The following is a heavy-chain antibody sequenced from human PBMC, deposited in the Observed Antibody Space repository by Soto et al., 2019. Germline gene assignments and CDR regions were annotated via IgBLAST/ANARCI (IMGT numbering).Heavy chain of an antibody. D-gene: IGHD3-22*01. J-gene: IGHJ4*02. CDR3: ASLSPLYYYDSSGYRPDY. CDR2: ISSSSSTI. Sequence: GGSLRLSCAASGFTFSSYSMNWVRQAPGKGLEWVSYISSSSSTIYYADSVKGRFTISRDNAKNSLYLQMNSLRDEDTAVYYCASLSPLYYYDSSGYRPDYWGQGTLVTVSS. CDR1: GFTFSSYS. V-gene: IGHV3-48*02.